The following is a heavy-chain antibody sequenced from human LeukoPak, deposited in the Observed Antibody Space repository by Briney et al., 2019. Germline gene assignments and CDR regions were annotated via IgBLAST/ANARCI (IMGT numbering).Heavy chain of an antibody. Sequence: GRSLRLSCAASGFTFSSYGMHWVRQAPGKGLEWVAVTWYDGSKKYYADSVKGRFTISRDNSKNTLYLQMNSLRAEDTAVYYCARDRAVVTPDAFDIWGQGTMVTVSS. D-gene: IGHD4-23*01. V-gene: IGHV3-33*01. CDR2: TWYDGSKK. CDR1: GFTFSSYG. CDR3: ARDRAVVTPDAFDI. J-gene: IGHJ3*02.